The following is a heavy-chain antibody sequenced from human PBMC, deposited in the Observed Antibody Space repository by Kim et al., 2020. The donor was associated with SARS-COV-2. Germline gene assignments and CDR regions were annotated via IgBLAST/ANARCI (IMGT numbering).Heavy chain of an antibody. Sequence: ADAVKGRFTISSDNSKNSLYLQMNSQRTEDTALYYCAKDRRDSSGYFSDYWGQGPLVTVSS. D-gene: IGHD3-22*01. J-gene: IGHJ4*02. CDR3: AKDRRDSSGYFSDY. V-gene: IGHV3-43*01.